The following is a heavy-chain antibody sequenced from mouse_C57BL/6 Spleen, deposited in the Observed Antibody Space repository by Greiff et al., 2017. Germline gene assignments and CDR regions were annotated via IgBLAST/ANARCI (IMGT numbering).Heavy chain of an antibody. Sequence: QVHVKQSRAELVKPGASVKISCKASGYAFSSYWMNWVKQRPGKGLEWIGQIYPGDGDTNYNGKFKGKATLTADKSSSTAYMQLSSLTSEDSAVYFCARRDYGSSYYFDYWGQGTTLTVSS. CDR3: ARRDYGSSYYFDY. V-gene: IGHV1-80*01. J-gene: IGHJ2*01. CDR1: GYAFSSYW. D-gene: IGHD1-1*01. CDR2: IYPGDGDT.